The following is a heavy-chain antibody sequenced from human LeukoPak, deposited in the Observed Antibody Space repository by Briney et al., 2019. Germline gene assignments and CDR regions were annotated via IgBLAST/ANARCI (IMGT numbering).Heavy chain of an antibody. CDR3: AKDQGRYYDSSGYYPFDY. Sequence: GGSLRLSCAASGFTFSSYAMSWVRQAPGKGLEWVSAISGSGGSTYYADSVKGRFTISRDNSKSTLYLQMNSLRAEDTAVYYCAKDQGRYYDSSGYYPFDYWGQGTLVTVSS. V-gene: IGHV3-23*01. D-gene: IGHD3-22*01. CDR2: ISGSGGST. J-gene: IGHJ4*02. CDR1: GFTFSSYA.